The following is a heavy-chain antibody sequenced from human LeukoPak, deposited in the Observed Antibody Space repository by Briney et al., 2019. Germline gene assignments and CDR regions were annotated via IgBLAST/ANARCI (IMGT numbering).Heavy chain of an antibody. D-gene: IGHD1-26*01. V-gene: IGHV3-7*01. CDR1: GFTFSSYW. CDR3: ARDPYKGATTTSPIDY. CDR2: IKQDGSEK. J-gene: IGHJ4*02. Sequence: GGSLRLSCAASGFTFSSYWMSWVRQAPGKGLEWVANIKQDGSEKYYVDSAKGRFTISRDNAKNSLYLQMNSLRAEDTAVYYCARDPYKGATTTSPIDYWGQGTLVTVSS.